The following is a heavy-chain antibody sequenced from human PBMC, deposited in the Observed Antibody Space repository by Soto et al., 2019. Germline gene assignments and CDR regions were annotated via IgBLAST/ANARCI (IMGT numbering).Heavy chain of an antibody. CDR2: ISAYNGNT. J-gene: IGHJ4*02. Sequence: GASVKVSCKASGYTFTSYGISWVRQAPGQGLEWMGWISAYNGNTNYAQKLQGRVTMTTDTSTSTAYMELRSLRSDDTAVYYCARDLAEQWLVSGSFDYRGQGTLVTVSS. CDR3: ARDLAEQWLVSGSFDY. CDR1: GYTFTSYG. D-gene: IGHD6-19*01. V-gene: IGHV1-18*01.